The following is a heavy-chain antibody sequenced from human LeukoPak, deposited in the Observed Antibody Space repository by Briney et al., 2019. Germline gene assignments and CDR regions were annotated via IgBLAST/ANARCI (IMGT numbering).Heavy chain of an antibody. Sequence: GGSLRLSCAASGFTFSNAWMSWVRQAPGKGLEWVGRIKSKTDGGTTDYAAPVKGRFIISRDDSKNTLYLQMNSLKTEDTAVYYCTTTMVRGVINAFDIWGQGTMVTVSS. D-gene: IGHD3-10*01. CDR2: IKSKTDGGTT. V-gene: IGHV3-15*01. J-gene: IGHJ3*02. CDR1: GFTFSNAW. CDR3: TTTMVRGVINAFDI.